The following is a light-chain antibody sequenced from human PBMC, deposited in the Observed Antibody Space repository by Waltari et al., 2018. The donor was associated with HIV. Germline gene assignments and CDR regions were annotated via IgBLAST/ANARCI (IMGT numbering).Light chain of an antibody. J-gene: IGKJ2*02. CDR1: RGVSRY. Sequence: IRVTQSPPSLSASVGDRVNITCRTSRGVSRYLSGYQQKPGKAPKLLIYGASNLQSGVPSRFSGSGSATDFSLTISSLQPADFATYFCHHNYNNPRTFGQGTRLEIK. CDR3: HHNYNNPRT. V-gene: IGKV1-39*01. CDR2: GAS.